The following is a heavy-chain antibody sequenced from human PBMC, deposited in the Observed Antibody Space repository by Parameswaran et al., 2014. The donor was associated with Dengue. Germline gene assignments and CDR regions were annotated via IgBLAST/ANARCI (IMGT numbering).Heavy chain of an antibody. CDR3: AREFLDYGDSLYYYYGMDV. V-gene: IGHV3-7*01. D-gene: IGHD4-17*01. J-gene: IGHJ6*02. Sequence: VRQAPGKGLEWVANIKQDGSEKYYVDSVKGRFTISRDNAKNSLYLQMNSLRAEDTAVYYCAREFLDYGDSLYYYYGMDVWGQGTTVTVSS. CDR2: IKQDGSEK.